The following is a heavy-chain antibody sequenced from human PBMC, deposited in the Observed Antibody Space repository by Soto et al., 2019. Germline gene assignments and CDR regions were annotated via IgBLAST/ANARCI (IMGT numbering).Heavy chain of an antibody. V-gene: IGHV4-61*01. J-gene: IGHJ3*02. CDR2: IYYSGST. CDR1: GGSVSSGSYY. D-gene: IGHD3-16*01. Sequence: SETLSLTCTVSGGSVSSGSYYWSWIRQPPGKGLEWIGYIYYSGSTNYNPSLKSRVTISVDTSKNQFSLKLSSVTAADTAVYYCSGGRESDAFDIWGQGTVVTVPS. CDR3: SGGRESDAFDI.